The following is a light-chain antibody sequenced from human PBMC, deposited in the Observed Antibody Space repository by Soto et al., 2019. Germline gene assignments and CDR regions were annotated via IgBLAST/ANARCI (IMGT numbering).Light chain of an antibody. V-gene: IGKV1-5*01. CDR2: DAS. Sequence: DIQMTQSPSTLSASVGDSVTITCRASQSISTWLAWYQQKPGKAPNLLIYDASSLESGVPSRFGGSGSGTEFTLSISSLQPDDFATYYCQQYNSDSKTFGQGTKVDIK. J-gene: IGKJ1*01. CDR1: QSISTW. CDR3: QQYNSDSKT.